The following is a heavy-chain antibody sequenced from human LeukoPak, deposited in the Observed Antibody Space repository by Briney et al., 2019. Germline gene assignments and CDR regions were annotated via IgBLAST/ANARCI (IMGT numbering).Heavy chain of an antibody. Sequence: GGSLRLSCVASGFTFSSYGMHWVRQAPGKGLEWVAFIRFDGSNEYVDSVKGRFTISRDNSKNTLYLQMNSLKPEDTAVYYCANLARPLDYWGQGALVTVSS. V-gene: IGHV3-30*02. D-gene: IGHD6-6*01. CDR3: ANLARPLDY. J-gene: IGHJ4*02. CDR1: GFTFSSYG. CDR2: IRFDGSNE.